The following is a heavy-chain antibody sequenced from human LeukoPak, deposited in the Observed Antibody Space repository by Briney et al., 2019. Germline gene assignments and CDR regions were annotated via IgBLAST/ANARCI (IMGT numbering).Heavy chain of an antibody. CDR3: ARDFDWLLPPDY. Sequence: SETRSLTCTVSGGSISSYYWSWIRQPPGKGLEWIGYIYYSGSTNYNPPLKSRVTISVDTSKNQFSLKLSSVTAADTAVYYCARDFDWLLPPDYWGQGTLVTVSS. V-gene: IGHV4-59*01. CDR2: IYYSGST. CDR1: GGSISSYY. D-gene: IGHD3-9*01. J-gene: IGHJ4*02.